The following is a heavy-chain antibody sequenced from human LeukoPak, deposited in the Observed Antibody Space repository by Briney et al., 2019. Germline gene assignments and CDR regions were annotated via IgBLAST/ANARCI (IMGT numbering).Heavy chain of an antibody. D-gene: IGHD3-22*01. V-gene: IGHV4-38-2*02. CDR3: ASGGYKGYYYYMDV. CDR2: IYHSGST. J-gene: IGHJ6*03. Sequence: SETLSLTCTVSGYSISSGYYWGWIRQPPGKGLEWIGSIYHSGSTYYNPSLKSRVTISVDKSKNQFSLKLSSVTAADTAVYYCASGGYKGYYYYMDVWGKGTTVTVSS. CDR1: GYSISSGYY.